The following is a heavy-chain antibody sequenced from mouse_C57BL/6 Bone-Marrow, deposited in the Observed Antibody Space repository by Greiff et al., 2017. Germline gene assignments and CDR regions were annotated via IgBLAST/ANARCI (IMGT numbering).Heavy chain of an antibody. J-gene: IGHJ1*03. V-gene: IGHV14-4*01. CDR3: TGTVVAHWYFDV. CDR1: GFNIKDDY. Sequence: VQLQQSGAELVRPGASVKLSCTASGFNIKDDYMHWVKQRPEQGLEWIGWIDPENGDTEYASKFQGKAPITADTSSNTAYLQLSSLTSEDTAVYYCTGTVVAHWYFDVWGTGTTVTVSS. D-gene: IGHD1-1*01. CDR2: IDPENGDT.